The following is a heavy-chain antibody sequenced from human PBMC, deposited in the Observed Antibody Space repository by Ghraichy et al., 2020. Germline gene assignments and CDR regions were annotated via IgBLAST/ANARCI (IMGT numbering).Heavy chain of an antibody. CDR1: GFTFSSYG. D-gene: IGHD3-22*01. J-gene: IGHJ6*02. Sequence: GALRLSCAASGFTFSSYGMHWVRQAPGKGLEWVAVISYDGSNKYYADSVNGRFTISRDNSKNTLYLQMNSLRTEDTAVYYCAKNRGYGAYYGMDVWGQGTTVTVSS. CDR3: AKNRGYGAYYGMDV. V-gene: IGHV3-30*18. CDR2: ISYDGSNK.